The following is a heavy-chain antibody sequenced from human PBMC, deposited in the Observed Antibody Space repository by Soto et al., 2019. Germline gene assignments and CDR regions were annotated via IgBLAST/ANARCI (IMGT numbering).Heavy chain of an antibody. V-gene: IGHV1-18*01. J-gene: IGHJ4*02. CDR2: ISSKNGNT. CDR3: AREPPETPPDY. Sequence: QGKLVQSGADVKKPGASVKVSCKASGYTFSDYGVSWVRQAPGQGLEWMGWISSKNGNTNFAQKFRGRVTMTTDPSTSTVYMELRSLRPDDTAVYYCAREPPETPPDYWGQGTLVTVSS. CDR1: GYTFSDYG.